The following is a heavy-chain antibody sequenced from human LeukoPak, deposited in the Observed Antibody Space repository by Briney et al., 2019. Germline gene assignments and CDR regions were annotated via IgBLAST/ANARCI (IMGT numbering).Heavy chain of an antibody. D-gene: IGHD1-20*01. CDR2: ISSSGGST. CDR1: GFTFRNYA. V-gene: IGHV3-23*01. J-gene: IGHJ4*02. Sequence: GGSLRLSCAGSGFTFRNYAMSWVRQAPGKGLEWVSVISSSGGSTYYADSVKGRFTISRDNAKNTLYLQMNSLRAEDTAVYYCARSNWNFDYWGQGTLVTVSS. CDR3: ARSNWNFDY.